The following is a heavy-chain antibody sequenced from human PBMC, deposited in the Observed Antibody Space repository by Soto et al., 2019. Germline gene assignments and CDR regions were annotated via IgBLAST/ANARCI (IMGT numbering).Heavy chain of an antibody. Sequence: QVQLQESGPGLVKPSETLSLTCTVSGGSISSYYWSWIRQPPGKGLEWIGYIYYSGITNYNPSLKSRVTISVETSKNQFSLKLSSVTAADRAVYYCARGAWASAFDIWGQGTMVTVSS. CDR1: GGSISSYY. CDR3: ARGAWASAFDI. CDR2: IYYSGIT. V-gene: IGHV4-59*08. J-gene: IGHJ3*02. D-gene: IGHD7-27*01.